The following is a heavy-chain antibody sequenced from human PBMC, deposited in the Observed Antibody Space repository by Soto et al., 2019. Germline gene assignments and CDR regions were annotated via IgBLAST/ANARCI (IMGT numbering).Heavy chain of an antibody. CDR3: ARTLAAAGTFLGVPPYYYGMDV. D-gene: IGHD6-13*01. CDR2: IYYSGST. J-gene: IGHJ6*02. Sequence: SETLSLTCTVSGGSVSSGSYYWSWIRQPPGKGLEWIGYIYYSGSTNYNPSLKSRVTISVDTSKNQFSLKLSSVTAADTAVYYCARTLAAAGTFLGVPPYYYGMDVWGQGTTVTVSS. V-gene: IGHV4-61*01. CDR1: GGSVSSGSYY.